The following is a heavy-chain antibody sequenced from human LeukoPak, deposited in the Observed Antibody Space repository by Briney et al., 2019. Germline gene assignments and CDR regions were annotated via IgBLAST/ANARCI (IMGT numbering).Heavy chain of an antibody. J-gene: IGHJ4*02. V-gene: IGHV5-51*01. D-gene: IGHD1-26*01. Sequence: GESLQISCKGSGYSFTSYWIGWVRPMPGKGLEWMGIIYPGDSDTRYSPSFQGQVTISADKSISTAYLQWSSLKASDTAMYYCARLEKEWELLEGIDYWGQGTLVTVSS. CDR3: ARLEKEWELLEGIDY. CDR1: GYSFTSYW. CDR2: IYPGDSDT.